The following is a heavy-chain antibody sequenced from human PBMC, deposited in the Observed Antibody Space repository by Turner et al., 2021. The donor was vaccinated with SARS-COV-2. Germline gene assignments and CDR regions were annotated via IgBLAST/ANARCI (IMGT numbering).Heavy chain of an antibody. V-gene: IGHV3-53*02. CDR1: GFTVSSNY. CDR3: ARGGEYQLLHYYGMDV. D-gene: IGHD2-2*01. CDR2: ISSGGRT. Sequence: EVQLVETGGGLIQPGGSLRLSCAASGFTVSSNYMSWVRQAPGKGLEWVSVISSGGRTYYADSVKGRFTSSRDNSKNTLYLQMNSLRAEDTAVYYCARGGEYQLLHYYGMDVWGQGTTVTVSS. J-gene: IGHJ6*02.